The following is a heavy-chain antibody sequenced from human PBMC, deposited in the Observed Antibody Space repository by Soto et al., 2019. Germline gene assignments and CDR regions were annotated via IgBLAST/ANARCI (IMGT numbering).Heavy chain of an antibody. CDR3: ARGGSINWYFDR. D-gene: IGHD1-26*01. J-gene: IGHJ2*01. CDR2: INSDGSST. Sequence: EVQLVESGGGLVQPGGSLRLSCAASGFTFSSYWMHWVRQAPGKGLVWVSRINSDGSSTSYADSVKGRFTISRDNAKNPLHLRLTSLRAEETAVYYCARGGSINWYFDRWGRGTLVTVSS. V-gene: IGHV3-74*01. CDR1: GFTFSSYW.